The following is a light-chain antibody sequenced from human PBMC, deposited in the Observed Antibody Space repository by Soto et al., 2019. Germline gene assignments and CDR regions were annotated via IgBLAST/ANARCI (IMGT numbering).Light chain of an antibody. CDR2: SNN. V-gene: IGLV1-44*01. CDR1: SSNIGSNT. CDR3: AAWDDSLHGLCV. J-gene: IGLJ1*01. Sequence: QSVLTQPPSASGTPGQRVTISCSGSSSNIGSNTVNWYQQLPGTAPKLLIYSNNQRPSGVPDRFSGSKSGTSASLAISGLQSEDEADYYCAAWDDSLHGLCVFGTGTKVTVL.